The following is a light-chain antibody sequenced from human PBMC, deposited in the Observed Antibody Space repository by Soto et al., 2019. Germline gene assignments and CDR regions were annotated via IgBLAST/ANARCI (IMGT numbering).Light chain of an antibody. Sequence: EIVMTQSPATLSVSPGDRATLSCRASQSVSSSLAWYQQIPGQAPRLLIYDASTRATGIPARFGGSGSGTEFTLTISSLQSEDFAVYYCQKYNNWPPLTFGGGTKV. CDR3: QKYNNWPPLT. CDR1: QSVSSS. V-gene: IGKV3-15*01. J-gene: IGKJ4*01. CDR2: DAS.